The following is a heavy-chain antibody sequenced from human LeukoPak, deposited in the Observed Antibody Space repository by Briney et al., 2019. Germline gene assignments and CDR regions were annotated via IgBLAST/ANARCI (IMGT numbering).Heavy chain of an antibody. CDR3: AKDYSKTSYYGSGTYYRPNWFDP. V-gene: IGHV3-30*04. Sequence: GGSLRLSCAASGFTFSTYAMHWVRQAPGKGLEWVAVISYDGSSKYYADSVKGRFTISRDNSKNTLYLQMNSLRAEDTAVYYCAKDYSKTSYYGSGTYYRPNWFDPWGQGTLVTVSS. J-gene: IGHJ5*02. CDR1: GFTFSTYA. D-gene: IGHD3-10*01. CDR2: ISYDGSSK.